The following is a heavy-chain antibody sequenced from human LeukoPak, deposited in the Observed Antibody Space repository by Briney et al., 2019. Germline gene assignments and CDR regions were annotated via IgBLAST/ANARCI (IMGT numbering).Heavy chain of an antibody. J-gene: IGHJ4*02. CDR2: IKQDGSEK. V-gene: IGHV3-7*01. CDR1: GFTFSSYL. CDR3: ARAFGGVIVDY. Sequence: GGSLRLSCAASGFTFSSYLMSWVRQAPGKGLEWVASIKQDGSEKYYVDSVKGRFTISRDNAKNSLYLQMNSLRAEDTAVYYCARAFGGVIVDYWGQGTLVTVSS. D-gene: IGHD3-16*02.